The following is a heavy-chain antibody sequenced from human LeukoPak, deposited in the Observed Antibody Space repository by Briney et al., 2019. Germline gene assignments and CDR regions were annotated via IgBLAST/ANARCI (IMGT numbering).Heavy chain of an antibody. CDR3: ARGGWYSDC. J-gene: IGHJ4*02. CDR2: IYNTGIT. V-gene: IGHV4-59*01. CDR1: GGSISSYY. Sequence: PSETLSLTCTVSGGSISSYYWSWIRQPPGKGLEWIGYIYNTGITKYNPSLKSRVTMSMDTSKNQFSLRLSSVTAADTAVYYCARGGWYSDCWGQGNLVTVSS. D-gene: IGHD6-19*01.